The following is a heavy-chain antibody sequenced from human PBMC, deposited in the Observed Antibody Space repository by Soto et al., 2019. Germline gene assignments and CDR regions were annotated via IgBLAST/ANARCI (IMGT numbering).Heavy chain of an antibody. D-gene: IGHD2-15*01. V-gene: IGHV1-46*03. CDR1: GYTFSNYY. CDR3: TRGSCGAAGCSSSAWLDP. Sequence: QVQLVQSGAEVKKPGASVKVSCKASGYTFSNYYMHWVRQAPGQGLEWMGLINPSGDSASYAQKFRGRVTVTRDTPTSTVYMDLSSLTSEDTAVYYCTRGSCGAAGCSSSAWLDPWGLGTLVTVSS. CDR2: INPSGDSA. J-gene: IGHJ5*02.